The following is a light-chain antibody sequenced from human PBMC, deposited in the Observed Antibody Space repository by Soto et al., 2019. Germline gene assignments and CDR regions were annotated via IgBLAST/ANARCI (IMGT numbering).Light chain of an antibody. V-gene: IGKV3-20*01. J-gene: IGKJ1*01. CDR2: CAS. Sequence: EIVLTQSPGTLSLSPGERATLSCRSSQSVSSSYLAWYQQKPGQAHSLLIYCASSRATGIPDRFSGSVSGTDFTLTISRLEPEDFAVYYCQQYGSSPSWTFGQGTKVEIK. CDR3: QQYGSSPSWT. CDR1: QSVSSSY.